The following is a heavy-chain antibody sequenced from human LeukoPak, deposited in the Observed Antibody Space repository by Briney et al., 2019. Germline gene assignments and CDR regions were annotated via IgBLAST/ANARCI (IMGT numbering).Heavy chain of an antibody. D-gene: IGHD3-9*01. CDR2: ISSSCSTI. V-gene: IGHV3-48*02. J-gene: IGHJ6*02. CDR1: GFTFSSYS. Sequence: GGSLRLSCAASGFTFSSYSMNWVRQAPGKGLEWVSYISSSCSTIYYADSVKGRLTISRDNAKNSLYPQLSSLRDEDTAVYYCARDSLDILTGKSPNPQYYYYYYGMDVWGQGTTVTVSS. CDR3: ARDSLDILTGKSPNPQYYYYYYGMDV.